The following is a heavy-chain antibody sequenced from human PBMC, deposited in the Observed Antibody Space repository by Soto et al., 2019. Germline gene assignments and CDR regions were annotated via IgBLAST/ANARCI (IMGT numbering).Heavy chain of an antibody. CDR3: ARDVLRYFDWLTDYYYYYGMDV. V-gene: IGHV1-18*01. J-gene: IGHJ6*02. D-gene: IGHD3-9*01. CDR2: ISAYNGNT. Sequence: ASVKVSCKASGYTFTSYGISWVRQAPGQGLEWMGWISAYNGNTNYAQKLQGRVTMTTDTSTSTAYMELRSLRSDDTAVYYCARDVLRYFDWLTDYYYYYGMDVWGQGTTVTVSS. CDR1: GYTFTSYG.